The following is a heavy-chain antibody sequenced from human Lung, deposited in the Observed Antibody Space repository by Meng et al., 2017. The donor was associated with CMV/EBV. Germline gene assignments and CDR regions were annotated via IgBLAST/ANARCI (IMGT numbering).Heavy chain of an antibody. J-gene: IGHJ6*02. CDR1: GFTFSAYS. D-gene: IGHD3-3*01. Sequence: ESXKISXEASGFTFSAYSMNWVRQAPGKGLEWVSSISTTSTYIYYADSVKGRFTISRDNAKNSLYLQMDSLRADDTAVYYCAGFGVAITNGMDVWGQGTTVTVSS. V-gene: IGHV3-21*01. CDR3: AGFGVAITNGMDV. CDR2: ISTTSTYI.